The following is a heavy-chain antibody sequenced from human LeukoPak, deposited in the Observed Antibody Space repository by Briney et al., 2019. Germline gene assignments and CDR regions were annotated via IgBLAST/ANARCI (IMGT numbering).Heavy chain of an antibody. J-gene: IGHJ4*02. V-gene: IGHV3-30*02. CDR1: GFTFSDYA. CDR2: IRYDGSNK. D-gene: IGHD6-6*01. Sequence: GGSLRLSCVVSGFTFSDYAMSWVRQAPGKGLEWVAFIRYDGSNKYYADSVKGRFTISRDNSKNTLYLQMNSLRAEDTAVYYCAKDTSGYSSSSWGYWGQGTLVTVSS. CDR3: AKDTSGYSSSSWGY.